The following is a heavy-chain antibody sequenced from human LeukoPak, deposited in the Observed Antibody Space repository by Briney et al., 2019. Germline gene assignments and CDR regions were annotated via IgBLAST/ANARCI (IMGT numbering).Heavy chain of an antibody. CDR3: ARGSDWLSIGITTTWFYYGMDV. Sequence: GGSLRLSCAASGFTFSSYWMSWVRQAPGKGLEWVANIKQDGSEKYYVDSVKGRFTISRDNAKNSLYLQMNSLRAEDTAVYYCARGSDWLSIGITTTWFYYGMDVWGQGTTVTVSS. J-gene: IGHJ6*02. CDR1: GFTFSSYW. CDR2: IKQDGSEK. D-gene: IGHD3-9*01. V-gene: IGHV3-7*01.